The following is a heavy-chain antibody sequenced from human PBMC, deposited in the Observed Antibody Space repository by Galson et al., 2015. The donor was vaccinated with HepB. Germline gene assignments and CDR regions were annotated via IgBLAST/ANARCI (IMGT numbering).Heavy chain of an antibody. CDR2: INSDGSST. J-gene: IGHJ3*02. Sequence: SLRLSCAASGFTFSSYWMQWVRQAPGKGLVWVSRINSDGSSTSYADSVKGRFTISRDSAKNTLYLQMNSLGAEDTAVYYCARGRPLGYCSSSSCHEAFDIWGQGTMVTVSS. CDR3: ARGRPLGYCSSSSCHEAFDI. CDR1: GFTFSSYW. D-gene: IGHD2-15*01. V-gene: IGHV3-74*01.